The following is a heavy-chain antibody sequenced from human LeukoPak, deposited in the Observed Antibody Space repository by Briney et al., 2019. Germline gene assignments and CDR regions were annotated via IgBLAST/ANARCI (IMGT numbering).Heavy chain of an antibody. CDR3: ARTREQWQVLDY. J-gene: IGHJ4*02. D-gene: IGHD6-19*01. CDR2: ISGSGGST. V-gene: IGHV3-23*01. Sequence: GGSLRLSCAASGFTFSSYAMSWVRQAPGKGLEWVSAISGSGGSTCYADSVKGRFTISRDNSKNMVYLQMNSLRAEDTAVYYCARTREQWQVLDYWGQGTLVTVSS. CDR1: GFTFSSYA.